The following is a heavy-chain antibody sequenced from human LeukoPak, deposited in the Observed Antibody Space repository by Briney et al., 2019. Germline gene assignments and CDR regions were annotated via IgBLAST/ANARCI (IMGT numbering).Heavy chain of an antibody. CDR2: IIPILGIA. J-gene: IGHJ4*02. V-gene: IGHV1-69*04. CDR1: GGTFSSYA. Sequence: SVKVSCKASGGTFSSYAISWVRQAPGQGLEWMGRIIPILGIANYAQKFQGRVTITADKPTSTAYMELSSLRSEDTAVYYCARYLSSWSFDYWGQGTLVTVSS. D-gene: IGHD6-13*01. CDR3: ARYLSSWSFDY.